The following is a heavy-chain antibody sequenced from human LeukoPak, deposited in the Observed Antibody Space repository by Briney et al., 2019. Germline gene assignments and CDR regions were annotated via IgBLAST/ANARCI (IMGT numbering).Heavy chain of an antibody. V-gene: IGHV3-9*01. J-gene: IGHJ3*02. CDR3: AKDRSPDVGRDAFDI. CDR2: ISWDGGSI. Sequence: GRSLRLSCAASGFTFDDYAMHWVRQAPGKGLEWVSGISWDGGSIGYADSVKGRFTISRDNAKNSLYLQMDSLRAEDTALYYCAKDRSPDVGRDAFDIWGQGTMVTVSS. CDR1: GFTFDDYA. D-gene: IGHD1-26*01.